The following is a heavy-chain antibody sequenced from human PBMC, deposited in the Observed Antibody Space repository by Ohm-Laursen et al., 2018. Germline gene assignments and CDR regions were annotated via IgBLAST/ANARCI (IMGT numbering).Heavy chain of an antibody. J-gene: IGHJ4*02. V-gene: IGHV3-66*01. Sequence: SLRLSCAASGFTVNGNYMSWVRQAPGQGLEWVSVIYNGDTTYYADSVKGRFIISRDNSKNTAYLQMSSLRVEDTAVYYCESRGGPQWLVNDYWGQGTQVTVSS. CDR2: IYNGDTT. D-gene: IGHD6-19*01. CDR3: ESRGGPQWLVNDY. CDR1: GFTVNGNY.